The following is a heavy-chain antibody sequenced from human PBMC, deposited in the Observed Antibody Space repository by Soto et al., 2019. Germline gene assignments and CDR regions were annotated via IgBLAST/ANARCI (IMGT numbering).Heavy chain of an antibody. CDR2: IIPVFGTA. Sequence: GASVKVSCKVSGGTFSSYAISWVRQAPGQGLECMGGIIPVFGTANYAQKFQGRVTINADESTSTVYMELSSLRSEDTAVYYCARWWNDFHHWGQGTLVTVSS. V-gene: IGHV1-69*13. CDR3: ARWWNDFHH. D-gene: IGHD2-15*01. CDR1: GGTFSSYA. J-gene: IGHJ1*01.